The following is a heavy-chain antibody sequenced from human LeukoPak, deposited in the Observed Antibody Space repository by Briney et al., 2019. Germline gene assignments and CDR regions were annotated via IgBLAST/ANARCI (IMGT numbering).Heavy chain of an antibody. V-gene: IGHV1-69*05. CDR2: IIPIFGTA. Sequence: SVKVSCKASGGTFSSYAISWVRQAPGQGLEWMGGIIPIFGTANYAQKFQGRVTITTDESTSTAYTELSSLRSEDTAVYYCARSPLGASSGLNWFDPWGQGTLVTVSS. J-gene: IGHJ5*02. CDR3: ARSPLGASSGLNWFDP. CDR1: GGTFSSYA. D-gene: IGHD3-22*01.